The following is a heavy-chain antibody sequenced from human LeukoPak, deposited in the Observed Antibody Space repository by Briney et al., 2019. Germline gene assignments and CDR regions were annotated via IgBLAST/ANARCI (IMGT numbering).Heavy chain of an antibody. Sequence: SETLSLTCAVYGGSFSGYYWSWIRQPPGKGPEWIGEINHSGSTNYNPSLKSRVTISVDTSKNQFSLKLSSVTAADTAVYYCARLFGPFDPWGQGTLVTVSS. J-gene: IGHJ5*02. V-gene: IGHV4-34*01. CDR1: GGSFSGYY. D-gene: IGHD3-10*01. CDR2: INHSGST. CDR3: ARLFGPFDP.